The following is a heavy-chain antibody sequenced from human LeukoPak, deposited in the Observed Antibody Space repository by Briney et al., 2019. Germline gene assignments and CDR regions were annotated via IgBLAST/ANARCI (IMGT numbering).Heavy chain of an antibody. CDR1: GYTFTSYA. V-gene: IGHV1-69*13. D-gene: IGHD6-13*01. Sequence: GASVKVSCKASGYTFTSYAISWVRQAPGQGLEWMGGIIPIFGTANYAQKFQGRVTITADESTSTAYMELSSLRSEDTAVYYCARPQTNLYSSSWYDAFDIWGQGTMVTVSS. CDR2: IIPIFGTA. J-gene: IGHJ3*02. CDR3: ARPQTNLYSSSWYDAFDI.